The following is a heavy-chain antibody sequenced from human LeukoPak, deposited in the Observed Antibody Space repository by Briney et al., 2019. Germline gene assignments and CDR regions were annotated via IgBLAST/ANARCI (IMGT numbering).Heavy chain of an antibody. V-gene: IGHV3-33*01. CDR2: VWYDGSDT. CDR1: GFTFNTYA. D-gene: IGHD6-13*01. J-gene: IGHJ4*02. Sequence: GGSLRLSCAASGFTFNTYAMHWVRQAPGKGLEWVAVVWYDGSDTYYGDSVKGRFTISRDNSKNTLYLQMNSLRGEDTAVYYCARGGSTWCYFDYWGQGTLVTVSS. CDR3: ARGGSTWCYFDY.